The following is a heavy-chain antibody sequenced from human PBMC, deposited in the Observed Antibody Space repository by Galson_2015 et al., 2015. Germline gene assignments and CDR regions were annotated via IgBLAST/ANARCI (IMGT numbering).Heavy chain of an antibody. CDR3: AHRIVEVDWAGSFDI. CDR1: GFSLNTGGEG. J-gene: IGHJ3*02. Sequence: PALVKPTQTLTLTCTFSGFSLNTGGEGVGWIRQPPGKALEWLAQTYWNGDKRYSPSMKNRLTITKDASKNQVVLTMTNVDPVDAATYYCAHRIVEVDWAGSFDIWGRGTTVTVSS. D-gene: IGHD3-22*01. V-gene: IGHV2-5*01. CDR2: TYWNGDK.